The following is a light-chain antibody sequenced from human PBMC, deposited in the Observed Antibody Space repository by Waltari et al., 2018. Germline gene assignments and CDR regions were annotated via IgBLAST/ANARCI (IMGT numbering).Light chain of an antibody. J-gene: IGKJ2*01. CDR2: DAS. V-gene: IGKV4-1*01. CDR3: QQYNNWPPYT. CDR1: QSVLYSSDNKNY. Sequence: DIVVTQSPDSLAVSLGERATINCKSSQSVLYSSDNKNYLGWYQQKPGQPLRLLIFDASRRATGIPARFSGSGSGTEFTLTISSLQSEDFAVYYCQQYNNWPPYTFGQGTKLDIK.